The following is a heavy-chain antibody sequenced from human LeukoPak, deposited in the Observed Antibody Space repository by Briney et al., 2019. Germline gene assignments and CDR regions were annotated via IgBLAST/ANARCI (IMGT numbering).Heavy chain of an antibody. CDR1: GFTFSSYW. J-gene: IGHJ6*03. CDR3: ARSPPATYYDFWSGYPSYYYYMDV. V-gene: IGHV3-7*01. Sequence: GGSLRLSCAASGFTFSSYWMSWVRQAPGKGLEWVANIKQDGSEKYYVDSVKGRFTISRDNAKNSLYLQMNSLRAEDTAVYYCARSPPATYYDFWSGYPSYYYYMDVWGKGTTVTVSS. CDR2: IKQDGSEK. D-gene: IGHD3-3*01.